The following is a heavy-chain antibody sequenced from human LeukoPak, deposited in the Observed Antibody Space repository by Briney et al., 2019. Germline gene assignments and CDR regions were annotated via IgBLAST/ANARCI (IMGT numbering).Heavy chain of an antibody. CDR2: INWNGRTT. J-gene: IGHJ4*02. CDR3: AKEWRSGGSEPDY. D-gene: IGHD6-19*01. Sequence: WGSLRLSCAASGFTFDDYIMHWVRQAPGKGLEWVALINWNGRTTYYADSVKGRFGISRDNSKDSLYLQMNNLRIEDTAFYYCAKEWRSGGSEPDYWGQGTLVTVSS. CDR1: GFTFDDYI. V-gene: IGHV3-43*01.